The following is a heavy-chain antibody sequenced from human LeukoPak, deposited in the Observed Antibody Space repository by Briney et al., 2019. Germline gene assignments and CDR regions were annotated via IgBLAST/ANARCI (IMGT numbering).Heavy chain of an antibody. CDR3: AKFYDSSGYYYFDY. CDR2: ISGSGGST. Sequence: GGSLRLSCAASGFIFSSYAMSWVRQAPGKGPEWVSTISGSGGSTYYADSVKGRFTTSRDNSKNTLYLQMNSLRAEDTAVYYCAKFYDSSGYYYFDYWGQGTLVTVSS. D-gene: IGHD3-22*01. J-gene: IGHJ4*02. V-gene: IGHV3-23*01. CDR1: GFIFSSYA.